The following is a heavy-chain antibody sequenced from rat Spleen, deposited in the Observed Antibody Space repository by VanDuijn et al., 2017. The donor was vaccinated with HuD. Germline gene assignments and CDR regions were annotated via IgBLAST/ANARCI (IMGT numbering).Heavy chain of an antibody. CDR3: ATGFYDGSYYYGWFAY. J-gene: IGHJ3*01. Sequence: EVPLVESGGGLVQPGRSMKLSCAASGFTFSNYDMAWVRQAPGKGLEWVASITNTGRNTYYPDSVKGRFTISRDTAESTLYLQMDRLRSEDTATYYCATGFYDGSYYYGWFAYWGQGTLVTVSS. CDR1: GFTFSNYD. D-gene: IGHD1-12*02. CDR2: ITNTGRNT. V-gene: IGHV5-25*01.